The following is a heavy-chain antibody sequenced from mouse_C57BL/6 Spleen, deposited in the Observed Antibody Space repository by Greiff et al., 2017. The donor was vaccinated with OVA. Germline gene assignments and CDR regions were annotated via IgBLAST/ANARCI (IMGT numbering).Heavy chain of an antibody. Sequence: EVMLVESGGGLVKPGGSLKLSCAASGFTFSSYTMSWVRQTPEKRLEWVATISGGGGNTYYPDSVKGRFTISRDNAKNTLYLQMSSLRSEDTALYYCARHLVAKAMDYWGQGTSVTASS. CDR2: ISGGGGNT. D-gene: IGHD1-1*01. CDR3: ARHLVAKAMDY. J-gene: IGHJ4*01. CDR1: GFTFSSYT. V-gene: IGHV5-9*01.